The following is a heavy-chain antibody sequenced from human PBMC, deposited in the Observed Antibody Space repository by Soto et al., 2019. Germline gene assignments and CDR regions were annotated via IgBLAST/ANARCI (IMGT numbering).Heavy chain of an antibody. CDR1: GFTFGDYA. CDR2: IRSKAYGGTT. Sequence: GGSLRLSCTASGFTFGDYAMSWFRQAPGKGLEWVGFIRSKAYGGTTEYAASVKGRFTISRDDSKSIAYLQMNSLKTEDTAVYYCTSTYPNYDFWSGYHHWGQGTLVTVSS. D-gene: IGHD3-3*01. V-gene: IGHV3-49*03. CDR3: TSTYPNYDFWSGYHH. J-gene: IGHJ5*02.